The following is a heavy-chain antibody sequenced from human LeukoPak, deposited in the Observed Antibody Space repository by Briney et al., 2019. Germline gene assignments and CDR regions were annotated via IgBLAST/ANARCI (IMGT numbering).Heavy chain of an antibody. Sequence: SVKVSCKASGGTFSSYAISWVRQAPGQGLEWMGGIIPIFGTANYAQKFQGRVTITADESTSTAYMELSSLRSDDTAVYYCARTSYYYDSSGYYLVWGQGTLVTVSS. CDR3: ARTSYYYDSSGYYLV. D-gene: IGHD3-22*01. CDR1: GGTFSSYA. J-gene: IGHJ4*02. V-gene: IGHV1-69*13. CDR2: IIPIFGTA.